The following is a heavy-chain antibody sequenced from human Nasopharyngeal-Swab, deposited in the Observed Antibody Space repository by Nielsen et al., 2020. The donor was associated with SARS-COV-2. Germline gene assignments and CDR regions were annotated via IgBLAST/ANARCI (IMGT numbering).Heavy chain of an antibody. J-gene: IGHJ4*02. V-gene: IGHV4-31*02. CDR2: IYYSGST. Sequence: RQAPGKGLEWIGYIYYSGSTHYNPSLKSRVTISVDTSKNQFSLKLSSVTAADTAVYYCARGGAARPGFDYWGQGTLVTVSS. D-gene: IGHD6-6*01. CDR3: ARGGAARPGFDY.